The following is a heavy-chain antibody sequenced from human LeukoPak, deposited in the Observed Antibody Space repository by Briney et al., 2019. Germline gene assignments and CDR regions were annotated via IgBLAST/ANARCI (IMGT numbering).Heavy chain of an antibody. D-gene: IGHD6-13*01. Sequence: PVKVSCKASGGTFSSYAISWVRQAPGQGLEWMGRIIPIFGIANYAQKFQGRVTITADKSTSTAYMELSSLRSEDTAVYYCAREEDLWAAAGTIDYWGQGTLVTVSS. CDR3: AREEDLWAAAGTIDY. CDR1: GGTFSSYA. CDR2: IIPIFGIA. V-gene: IGHV1-69*04. J-gene: IGHJ4*02.